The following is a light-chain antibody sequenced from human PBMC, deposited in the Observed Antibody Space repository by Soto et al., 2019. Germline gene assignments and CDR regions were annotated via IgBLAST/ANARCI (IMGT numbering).Light chain of an antibody. Sequence: IQMTQSPSTLSASVGDRVTITCRASHSISSYLNWYQQKAGKAPKLLIFTASSLQSGDPSRFSASEPGKDFTPPTRSLQPEDFQPSYGKQATIFPLTFGGGTKVDI. CDR3: KQATIFPLT. CDR1: HSISSY. J-gene: IGKJ4*01. CDR2: TAS. V-gene: IGKV1-39*01.